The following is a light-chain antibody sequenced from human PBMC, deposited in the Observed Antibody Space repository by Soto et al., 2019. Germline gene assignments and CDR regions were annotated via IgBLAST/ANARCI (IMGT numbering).Light chain of an antibody. V-gene: IGKV3-20*01. J-gene: IGKJ5*01. CDR2: SSS. Sequence: EIVMTQSPATLSVSPGEGATLSRRSSQSISSTLLAWYQQKTGQAPRLLIYSSSIRATGIPDRFSGSGSGTDFTLTISRLEPEDFAVYYCQQYGSSLITFGQGTRLEI. CDR3: QQYGSSLIT. CDR1: QSISSTL.